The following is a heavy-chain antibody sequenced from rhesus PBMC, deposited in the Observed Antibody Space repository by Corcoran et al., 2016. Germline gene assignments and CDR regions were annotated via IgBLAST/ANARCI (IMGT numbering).Heavy chain of an antibody. J-gene: IGHJ1*01. Sequence: QVQLQESGPGLVKPSETLSLTCAVSGGSISDTYYWNWIRQPPGKGLDWIGNIYGNSANTYYNPSLNSRVTISKDTSKNQFFLKLNSVTAADTAVYYCARGDSGRRGYFEFWGQGALVIVSS. CDR3: ARGDSGRRGYFEF. CDR1: GGSISDTYY. D-gene: IGHD6-25*01. CDR2: IYGNSANT. V-gene: IGHV4S9*01.